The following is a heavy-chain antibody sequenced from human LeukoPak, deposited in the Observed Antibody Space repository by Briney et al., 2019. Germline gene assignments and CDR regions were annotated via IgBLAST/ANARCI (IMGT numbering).Heavy chain of an antibody. CDR1: GFSVSNNY. D-gene: IGHD2-15*01. V-gene: IGHV3-66*01. CDR3: ASDRYSPEYFQH. Sequence: GGSLRLSCAASGFSVSNNYMSWVRQAPGKGLEWVSVIYSGGSTFYADSVKGRFTISRDNSKNTLYLQMNSLRAEDTAVYYCASDRYSPEYFQHWGQGTLVTVSS. CDR2: IYSGGST. J-gene: IGHJ1*01.